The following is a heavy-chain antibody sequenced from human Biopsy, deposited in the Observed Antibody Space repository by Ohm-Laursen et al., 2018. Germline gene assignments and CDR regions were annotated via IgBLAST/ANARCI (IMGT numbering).Heavy chain of an antibody. CDR3: AKCMTGGSNYYFHH. D-gene: IGHD2-8*01. V-gene: IGHV3-33*06. Sequence: SLRLSCAASGFTFSSYDMHWVRQAPGKGLEWVAAIWYDGSNKNYADSVKGRFTISRDNSKNTLYLQINSLRGEDTAVYYCAKCMTGGSNYYFHHCGQGTLVTVSS. J-gene: IGHJ4*02. CDR2: IWYDGSNK. CDR1: GFTFSSYD.